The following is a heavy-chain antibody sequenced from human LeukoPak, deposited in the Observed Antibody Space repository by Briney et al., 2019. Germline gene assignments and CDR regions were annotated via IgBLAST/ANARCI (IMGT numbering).Heavy chain of an antibody. J-gene: IGHJ6*02. CDR2: ISSYNGNT. V-gene: IGHV1-18*01. CDR3: AREQHYYYYYGMDV. D-gene: IGHD1-1*01. CDR1: GYTFTNYG. Sequence: ASVKVSCKASGYTFTNYGISWVRQAPGQGLEWMGWISSYNGNTNYAQQLQGRVTMTTDTSTSTAYMELRSLRSDDTAVYYCAREQHYYYYYGMDVWGQGTTVTVSS.